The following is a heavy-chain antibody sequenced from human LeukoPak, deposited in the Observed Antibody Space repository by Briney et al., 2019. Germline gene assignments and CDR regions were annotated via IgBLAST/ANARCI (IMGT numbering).Heavy chain of an antibody. Sequence: SVKVSCKASGYTFTGYYMHWVRQAPGQGLEWMGRIIPILGIANYAQKFQGRVTITADKSTSTAYMELSSLRSEDTAVYYCAGKLYYYDSRGDYWGQGTLVTVSS. CDR1: GYTFTGYY. CDR3: AGKLYYYDSRGDY. D-gene: IGHD3-22*01. CDR2: IIPILGIA. J-gene: IGHJ4*02. V-gene: IGHV1-69*02.